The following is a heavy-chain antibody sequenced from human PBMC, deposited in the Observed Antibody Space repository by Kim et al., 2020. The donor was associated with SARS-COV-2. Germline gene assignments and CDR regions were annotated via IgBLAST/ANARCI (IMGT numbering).Heavy chain of an antibody. CDR3: AKVSVAGNKYYYYGMDG. CDR1: GFTFDDYS. Sequence: GGSLRLSCAVSGFTFDDYSMYWVRQAPGKGLEWVSLISWDGGSTYYADSVKGRFTISRDNSKNSLYLQMNSLRTEDTALYYCAKVSVAGNKYYYYGMDGWGEGTTATDSS. CDR2: ISWDGGST. V-gene: IGHV3-43*01. D-gene: IGHD6-19*01. J-gene: IGHJ6*04.